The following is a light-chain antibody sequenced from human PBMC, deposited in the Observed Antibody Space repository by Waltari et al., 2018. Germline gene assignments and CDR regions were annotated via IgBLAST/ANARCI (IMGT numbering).Light chain of an antibody. J-gene: IGLJ3*02. CDR3: QTWGTDSRV. CDR1: GGHSGNA. Sequence: QLVLTQSPSASASLGASVTLTCTLSGGHSGNAIAWHQQQPEKGPRYLMKLNSDGSHHQGDGIPDRFSGSSSGAERYLSISSVQSEDEADYYCQTWGTDSRVFGGGTKLTVL. CDR2: LNSDGSH. V-gene: IGLV4-69*01.